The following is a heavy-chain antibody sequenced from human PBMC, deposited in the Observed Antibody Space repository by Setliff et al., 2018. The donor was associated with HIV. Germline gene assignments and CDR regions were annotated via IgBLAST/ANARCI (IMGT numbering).Heavy chain of an antibody. V-gene: IGHV1-2*06. CDR1: GYTFTGYF. J-gene: IGHJ4*02. D-gene: IGHD6-13*01. CDR3: ARDFPYSGSWYFDY. Sequence: GASVKVSCKASGYTFTGYFIHWVRQAPGQRLEWMGRIIPNSGGTNYAQKFQGRVTMTRDTSITTAYMELSSLTSADTAVYYCARDFPYSGSWYFDYWGQGTRVTVS. CDR2: IIPNSGGT.